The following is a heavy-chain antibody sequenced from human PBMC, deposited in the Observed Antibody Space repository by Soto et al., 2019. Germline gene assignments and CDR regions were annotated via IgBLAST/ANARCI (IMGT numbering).Heavy chain of an antibody. J-gene: IGHJ6*02. Sequence: GGSLRLSCAASGFTFSSYAMHWVRQAPGKGLEWVAVISYDGSNKYYADFVKGRFTISRDDSKNTLYLQMNSLRAEDTAVYYCARGGVMDTAGMDVWGQGTTVTVSS. CDR2: ISYDGSNK. D-gene: IGHD5-18*01. CDR3: ARGGVMDTAGMDV. CDR1: GFTFSSYA. V-gene: IGHV3-30-3*01.